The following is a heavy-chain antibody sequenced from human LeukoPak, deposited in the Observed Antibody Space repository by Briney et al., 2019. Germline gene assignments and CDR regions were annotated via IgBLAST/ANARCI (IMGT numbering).Heavy chain of an antibody. V-gene: IGHV3-48*03. J-gene: IGHJ4*02. Sequence: PGRSLRLSCAASGFTFSSYEMNWVRQAPGKGLEWVSYISSSGSTIYYADSVKGRFTISRDNAKSSLYLQMNSLRAEDTAVYYCARAPRKGDGYNARGGFDYWGQGTLVTVSS. CDR2: ISSSGSTI. D-gene: IGHD5-24*01. CDR1: GFTFSSYE. CDR3: ARAPRKGDGYNARGGFDY.